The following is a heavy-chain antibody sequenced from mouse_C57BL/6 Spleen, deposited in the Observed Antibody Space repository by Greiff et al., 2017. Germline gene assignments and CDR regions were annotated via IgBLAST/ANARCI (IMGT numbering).Heavy chain of an antibody. D-gene: IGHD2-4*01. CDR1: GYTFTSYW. Sequence: QVQLKQPGAELVKPGASVKLSCKASGYTFTSYWMHWVKQRPGQGLEWIGMIHPNSGSTNYNEKLKSKATLTVDKSSSTAYMQLSSLTSEDSAVYYCARSGYDYDNAMDYWGQGTSVTVSS. CDR3: ARSGYDYDNAMDY. J-gene: IGHJ4*01. V-gene: IGHV1-64*01. CDR2: IHPNSGST.